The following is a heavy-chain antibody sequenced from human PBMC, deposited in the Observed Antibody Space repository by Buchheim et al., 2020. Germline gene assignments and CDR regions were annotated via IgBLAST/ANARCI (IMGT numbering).Heavy chain of an antibody. CDR3: AVATDLVDPANPTFDC. CDR2: VNPNSGAT. D-gene: IGHD5-12*01. Sequence: QVQLVQSGAEVKKPGASVKVSCKTSEYTRHHIHWLRQAPGQRLEWVGRVNPNSGATEYAQKFQGRVTLTRGTSISPTYMELSSLTSDDTAVFYCAVATDLVDPANPTFDCWGQGTL. V-gene: IGHV1-2*02. J-gene: IGHJ4*02. CDR1: EYTRHH.